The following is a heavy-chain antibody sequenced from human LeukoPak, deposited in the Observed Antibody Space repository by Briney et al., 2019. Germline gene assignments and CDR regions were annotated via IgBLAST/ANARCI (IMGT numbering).Heavy chain of an antibody. D-gene: IGHD4-17*01. CDR2: IYTSGST. Sequence: PSETLSLTCTVSGGSISSYYWSWIRQPAGKGLEWIGRIYTSGSTNYNPSLKSRVTMSVDTFKNQFSLKLSSVTAADTAVYYCARDYGDYAYYYYYYMDVWGKGTTVTVSS. J-gene: IGHJ6*03. V-gene: IGHV4-4*07. CDR1: GGSISSYY. CDR3: ARDYGDYAYYYYYYMDV.